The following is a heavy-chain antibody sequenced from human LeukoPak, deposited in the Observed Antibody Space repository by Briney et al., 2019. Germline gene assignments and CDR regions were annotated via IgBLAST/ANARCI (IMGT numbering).Heavy chain of an antibody. CDR2: IKQDGSDK. D-gene: IGHD1-14*01. V-gene: IGHV3-7*01. Sequence: GSLRLSCAASGFTLSTYWMSWVRQAPGKGLEWVANIKQDGSDKYYGDSVKGRFTISRDTAKNSLYLQMNSLRPEDTAVYYCARDRTYLGLDYWGQGTRVTVSS. CDR3: ARDRTYLGLDY. J-gene: IGHJ4*02. CDR1: GFTLSTYW.